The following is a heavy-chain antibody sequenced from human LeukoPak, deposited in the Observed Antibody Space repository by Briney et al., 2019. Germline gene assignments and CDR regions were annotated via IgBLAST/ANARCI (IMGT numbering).Heavy chain of an antibody. D-gene: IGHD2-2*01. CDR1: GGSFSGYY. CDR3: ARGGGGGIDCSSTSCYANWFDP. J-gene: IGHJ5*02. CDR2: INHSGST. Sequence: KPSETLSLTCAVYGGSFSGYYWSWIRQPPGKGLEWIGEINHSGSTNYNPSLKSRVTISVDTSKNQFSLKLSTVTAADTAVYYCARGGGGGIDCSSTSCYANWFDPWGQGTLVTVSP. V-gene: IGHV4-34*01.